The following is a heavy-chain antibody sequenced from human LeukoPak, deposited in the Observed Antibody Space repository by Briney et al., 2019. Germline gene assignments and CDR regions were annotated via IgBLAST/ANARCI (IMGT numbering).Heavy chain of an antibody. CDR2: IYYSGST. Sequence: SSETLSLTCTVSGGSISSYYWSWIRQPPGKGLEWIGYIYYSGSTNYNPSLKSRVTISVDTSKNQFSLKLSSVTAADTAVYYCARAVGGYCSGGSCYYLDYWGQGTLVTVSS. J-gene: IGHJ4*02. D-gene: IGHD2-15*01. CDR3: ARAVGGYCSGGSCYYLDY. V-gene: IGHV4-59*01. CDR1: GGSISSYY.